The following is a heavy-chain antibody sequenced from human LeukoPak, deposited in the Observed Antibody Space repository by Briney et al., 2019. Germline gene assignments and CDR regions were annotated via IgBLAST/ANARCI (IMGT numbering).Heavy chain of an antibody. CDR2: IYYSGST. CDR1: GGSFSSYY. V-gene: IGHV4-59*01. Sequence: SETLSLTCTVSGGSFSSYYWSWIRQPPGKGLEWIGYIYYSGSTNYNPSLKSRVTISVDTSKNQFSLKLSSVTAADTAVYYCARGGGRYCSSTSCYSFPVDYWGQGTLVTVSS. D-gene: IGHD2-2*01. J-gene: IGHJ4*02. CDR3: ARGGGRYCSSTSCYSFPVDY.